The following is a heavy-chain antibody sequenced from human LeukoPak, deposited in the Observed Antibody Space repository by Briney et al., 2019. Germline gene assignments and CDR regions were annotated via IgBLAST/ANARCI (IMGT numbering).Heavy chain of an antibody. CDR3: ARDIGWELSTSAHFDY. D-gene: IGHD1-26*01. CDR1: GFTFSSYA. Sequence: SGGSLRLSCAASGFTFSSYAMHGVRQAPGKGLEWVAVISYDGSNKYYADPVKGRFTISGDNSKNTLYLQMNSLRAEDTAVYYCARDIGWELSTSAHFDYWGQGTLVTVSS. CDR2: ISYDGSNK. V-gene: IGHV3-30-3*01. J-gene: IGHJ4*02.